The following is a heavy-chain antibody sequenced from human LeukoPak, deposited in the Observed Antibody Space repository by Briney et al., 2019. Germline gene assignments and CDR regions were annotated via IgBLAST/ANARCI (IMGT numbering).Heavy chain of an antibody. CDR1: GFTFSGFA. CDR2: TRSKTNSYAT. V-gene: IGHV3-73*01. CDR3: TRPIERGWYGY. J-gene: IGHJ4*02. Sequence: GGSLRLSCAASGFTFSGFAMHWVRQASGQGLEWVGRTRSKTNSYATAYAASVEGRFNISRDDSKNTAYLQMNSLKTEDTAVYYCTRPIERGWYGYWGQGTLVTVSS. D-gene: IGHD6-19*01.